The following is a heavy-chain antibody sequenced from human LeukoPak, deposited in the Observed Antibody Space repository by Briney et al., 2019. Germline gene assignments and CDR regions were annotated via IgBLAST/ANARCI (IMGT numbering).Heavy chain of an antibody. CDR3: APYDYVWGSYRY. Sequence: GGSLRLSCAASGFTFSSYAMSWVRQAPGKGLEWVSSISGSGGSTYYADSVKGRFTISRDNSKNTLYLQMNSLRAEDTAVYYCAPYDYVWGSYRYWGQGTLVTVSS. V-gene: IGHV3-23*01. CDR2: ISGSGGST. J-gene: IGHJ4*02. D-gene: IGHD3-16*02. CDR1: GFTFSSYA.